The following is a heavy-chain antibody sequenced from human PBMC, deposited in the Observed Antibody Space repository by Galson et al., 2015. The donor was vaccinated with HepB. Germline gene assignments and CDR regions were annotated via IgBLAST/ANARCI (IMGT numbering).Heavy chain of an antibody. V-gene: IGHV6-1*01. CDR3: TRARKYDNIWGGFRYFDY. D-gene: IGHD3-16*02. CDR1: GDSVSGNSAA. Sequence: CAISGDSVSGNSAAWNWIRQSPSRGLEWLGRTYYRSKWYNEYAVFVKSRISINPDTSKNQFFLQLNSVTPEDTAVYYCTRARKYDNIWGGFRYFDYWGQGTLVTVSS. CDR2: TYYRSKWYN. J-gene: IGHJ4*02.